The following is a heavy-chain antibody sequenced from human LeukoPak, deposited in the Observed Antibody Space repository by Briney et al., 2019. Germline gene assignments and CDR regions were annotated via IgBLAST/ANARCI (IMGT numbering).Heavy chain of an antibody. J-gene: IGHJ4*02. D-gene: IGHD2-21*01. CDR3: ARAPGHMGFFDY. CDR1: GFTLNNYA. Sequence: PGGSLRLSCAASGFTLNNYAMSWVRQAPGKGLEWVSATSSSDAGTYHADSVRGRFTISRDNSKNTLYLQMNSLRAEDTAVYYCARAPGHMGFFDYWGQGSLVTVSS. CDR2: TSSSDAGT. V-gene: IGHV3-23*01.